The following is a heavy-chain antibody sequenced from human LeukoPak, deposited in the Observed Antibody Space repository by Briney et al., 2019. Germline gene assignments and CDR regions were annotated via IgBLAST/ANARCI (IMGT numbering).Heavy chain of an antibody. J-gene: IGHJ6*03. D-gene: IGHD6-13*01. CDR1: GFTFDDYG. V-gene: IGHV3-20*04. CDR2: INWNGGST. Sequence: PGGSLRLSCAASGFTFDDYGMSWVRQAPGKGLEWVSGINWNGGSTGYADSVKSRFTISRDNAKNSLYLQMNSLRAEDTALYCCAKDATAVPGTVYMDVWGKGTTVTISS. CDR3: AKDATAVPGTVYMDV.